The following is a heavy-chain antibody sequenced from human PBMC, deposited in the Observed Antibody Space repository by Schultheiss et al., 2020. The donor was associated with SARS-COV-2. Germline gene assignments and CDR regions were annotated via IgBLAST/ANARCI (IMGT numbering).Heavy chain of an antibody. CDR2: ISSNGGST. J-gene: IGHJ6*02. D-gene: IGHD3-22*01. Sequence: GGSLRLSCVASGFTFRDYWMNWVRQAPGKGLEYVSAISSNGGSTYYADSVKGRFTISRDNSKNTLYLQMSSLRAEDTAVYYCAVVVALNPRYGMDVWGQGTTVTVSS. CDR1: GFTFRDYW. V-gene: IGHV3-64D*06. CDR3: AVVVALNPRYGMDV.